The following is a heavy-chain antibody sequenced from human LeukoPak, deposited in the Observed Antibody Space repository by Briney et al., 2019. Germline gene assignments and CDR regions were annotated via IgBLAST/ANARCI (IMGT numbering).Heavy chain of an antibody. J-gene: IGHJ6*02. CDR3: ASSILNYDILTGYPCMDV. Sequence: GGSLRLSCAASGFTFNRYSMNWVRQAPGKGLEWVSSISSSSSYIYYADSVKGRFTISRDNAKNSLYLQMNSLRAEDTAVYYCASSILNYDILTGYPCMDVWGQGTTVTVSS. CDR1: GFTFNRYS. CDR2: ISSSSSYI. V-gene: IGHV3-21*01. D-gene: IGHD3-9*01.